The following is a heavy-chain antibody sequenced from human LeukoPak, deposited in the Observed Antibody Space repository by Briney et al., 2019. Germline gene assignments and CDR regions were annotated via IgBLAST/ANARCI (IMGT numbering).Heavy chain of an antibody. J-gene: IGHJ5*02. D-gene: IGHD4-17*01. CDR2: IYYSGST. V-gene: IGHV4-39*01. CDR1: GGSISSSSSC. CDR3: AGHTTVSRWFDT. Sequence: SQTLSLTCTVSGGSISSSSSCSGWIRQPPWKGLEWIGIIYYSGSTYYNPSLNSRVTISVDTSKTQFSLKLSSVTAADTAVYYCAGHTTVSRWFDTWGEGNLVTASS.